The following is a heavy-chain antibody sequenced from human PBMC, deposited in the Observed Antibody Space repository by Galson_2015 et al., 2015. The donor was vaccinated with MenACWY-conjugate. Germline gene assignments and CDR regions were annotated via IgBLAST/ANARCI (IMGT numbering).Heavy chain of an antibody. CDR2: IKQDGSEK. CDR3: ASVWMVRGLFDY. CDR1: GFTFSNFW. J-gene: IGHJ4*02. V-gene: IGHV3-7*03. D-gene: IGHD3-10*01. Sequence: SLRLSCAASGFTFSNFWMSWVRQAPGKGLEWVANIKQDGSEKYYGDSVKGRFTISRDNAKKSLYLQMNSLRAEGTAVYYCASVWMVRGLFDYWGQGTLVTVFS.